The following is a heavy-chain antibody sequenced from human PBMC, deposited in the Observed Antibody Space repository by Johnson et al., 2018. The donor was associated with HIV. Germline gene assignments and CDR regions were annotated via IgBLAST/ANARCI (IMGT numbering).Heavy chain of an antibody. Sequence: MLLVESGGGVVQPGRSLRLSCAASGFTVSSNEMSWVRQAPGKGLEWVSSISGGSTYYADSRKGRFTISRDNSKNTLYLQMNSLRAEDTAVYYCADSSRDGFKIWGQGTMVTVSS. J-gene: IGHJ3*02. V-gene: IGHV3-38-3*01. CDR2: ISGGST. D-gene: IGHD6-13*01. CDR1: GFTVSSNE. CDR3: ADSSRDGFKI.